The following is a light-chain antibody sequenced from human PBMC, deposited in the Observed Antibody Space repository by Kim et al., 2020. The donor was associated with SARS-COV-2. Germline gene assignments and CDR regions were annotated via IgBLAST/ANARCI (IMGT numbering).Light chain of an antibody. CDR1: QSISSW. CDR3: QQWGT. V-gene: IGKV1-5*03. CDR2: KAS. Sequence: STLSASVGDRVTITCRASQSISSWLAWYQQKPGKAPKLLIYKASSLESGVPSRFSGSGSGTEFTLTISSLQPDDFATYYCQQWGTFGQGTKVDIK. J-gene: IGKJ1*01.